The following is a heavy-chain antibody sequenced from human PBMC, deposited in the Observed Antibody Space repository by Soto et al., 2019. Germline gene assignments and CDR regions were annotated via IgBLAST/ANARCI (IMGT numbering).Heavy chain of an antibody. V-gene: IGHV1-18*04. CDR2: ISGYNGNT. Sequence: ASVKVSCKASGYTFTNYDINWVRQAPGQGLEWMGWISGYNGNTNYAHKVQGRVTMTTDTSTSTAYMGLRSLRSDDTAVYYCARSGNYLGVEFDYWGQGTLVTVSS. CDR3: ARSGNYLGVEFDY. CDR1: GYTFTNYD. D-gene: IGHD3-16*01. J-gene: IGHJ4*02.